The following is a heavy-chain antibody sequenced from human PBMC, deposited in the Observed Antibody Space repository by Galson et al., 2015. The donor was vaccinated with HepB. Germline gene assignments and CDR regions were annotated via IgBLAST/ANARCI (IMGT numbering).Heavy chain of an antibody. CDR1: GGSFSGYY. CDR3: ERVGRWLQLHNFDY. V-gene: IGHV4-34*01. D-gene: IGHD5-24*01. J-gene: IGHJ4*02. CDR2: INHSGST. Sequence: ETLSLTCAVYGGSFSGYYWSWIRQPPGKGLEWIGEINHSGSTNYNPSLKSRVTISVDTSKNQFSLKLSSVTAADTAVYYCERVGRWLQLHNFDYWGQGTLVTVSS.